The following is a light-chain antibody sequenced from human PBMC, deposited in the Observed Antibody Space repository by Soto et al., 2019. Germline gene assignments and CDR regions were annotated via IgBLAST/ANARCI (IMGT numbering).Light chain of an antibody. V-gene: IGLV2-14*01. J-gene: IGLJ1*01. CDR1: SNDVGGYNY. CDR3: SSFTSTSNLV. Sequence: QAALSQPGSVCGTPRQAFAMSCTGTSNDVGGYNYVSWFEQHPGKAPKLLIFEVSNRPSGVSHRFSGSKSGNTASLTISGLQAEEEADYYCSSFTSTSNLVFGSGTKVTAL. CDR2: EVS.